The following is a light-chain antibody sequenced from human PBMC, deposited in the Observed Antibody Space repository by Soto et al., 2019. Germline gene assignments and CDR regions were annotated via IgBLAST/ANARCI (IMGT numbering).Light chain of an antibody. J-gene: IGLJ2*01. CDR1: SSNIRNNY. CDR3: ASWDDSLSGVV. Sequence: QSVLTQPPSASGPPGQRVTISCSGSSSNIRNNYVYWYQKLPGTAPKLLFYKNSQRPSGVPDRFSGSKSGTSASLAISGLRSEDEADYYCASWDDSLSGVVFGGGTQLTVL. CDR2: KNS. V-gene: IGLV1-47*01.